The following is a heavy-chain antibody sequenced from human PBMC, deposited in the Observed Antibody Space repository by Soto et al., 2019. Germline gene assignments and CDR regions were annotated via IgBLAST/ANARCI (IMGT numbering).Heavy chain of an antibody. CDR1: GFTFSNNG. J-gene: IGHJ4*02. Sequence: QVQLVESGGGVVQPGRSLRLSCAGSGFTFSNNGLHWVGQAPGKGLEWVAVISYDGSHKYYADSVKGRFTISRDNSNNMLYLQMDSLRAEDTAVYYCAKDGAPRYCSRSSCHPAGAYWGQGTLVTVSS. CDR2: ISYDGSHK. D-gene: IGHD2-15*01. CDR3: AKDGAPRYCSRSSCHPAGAY. V-gene: IGHV3-30*18.